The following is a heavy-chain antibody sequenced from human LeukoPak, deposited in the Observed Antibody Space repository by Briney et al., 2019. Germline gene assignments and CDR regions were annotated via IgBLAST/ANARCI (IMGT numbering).Heavy chain of an antibody. CDR3: ARDTYYDILTGSLNY. Sequence: ASVKVSCKASGGTFSDYALNWVRQAPGQGLEWMGWINPNSGGTYYAQKFQGRVTMTSDTSISTAYMELSRLRSDNTAVYYCARDTYYDILTGSLNYWGQGTLVTVSS. D-gene: IGHD3-9*01. J-gene: IGHJ4*02. CDR1: GGTFSDYA. CDR2: INPNSGGT. V-gene: IGHV1-2*02.